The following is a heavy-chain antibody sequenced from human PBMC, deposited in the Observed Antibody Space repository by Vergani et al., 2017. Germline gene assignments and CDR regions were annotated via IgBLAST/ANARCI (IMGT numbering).Heavy chain of an antibody. CDR1: GGTFRSYA. CDR2: IIPIFGTA. Sequence: QVQLVQSGAEVKKPGSSVKVSCKASGGTFRSYAISWVRQAPGQGLEWMGGIIPIFGTANYAQKFQGRVTMTRDTSTSTVYMELSSLRSEDTAVYYCARAPGRRITMVRPPLGLELDPWGQGTLVTVSS. D-gene: IGHD3-10*01. J-gene: IGHJ5*02. CDR3: ARAPGRRITMVRPPLGLELDP. V-gene: IGHV1-69*06.